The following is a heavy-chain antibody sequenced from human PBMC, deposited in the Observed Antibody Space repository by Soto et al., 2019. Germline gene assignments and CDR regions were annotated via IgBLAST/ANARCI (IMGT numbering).Heavy chain of an antibody. CDR1: GFTFSNFA. CDR3: ANERGVRGVIPGGGY. V-gene: IGHV3-23*01. J-gene: IGHJ4*02. D-gene: IGHD3-10*01. Sequence: GGSLRLSCAASGFTFSNFAMSWVRQAPGKGLEWVSAISASGGSTNYADSVKGRFTISRDNSENTLYLQMNSLRVEDTAVYYCANERGVRGVIPGGGYWGQGTLVTVSS. CDR2: ISASGGST.